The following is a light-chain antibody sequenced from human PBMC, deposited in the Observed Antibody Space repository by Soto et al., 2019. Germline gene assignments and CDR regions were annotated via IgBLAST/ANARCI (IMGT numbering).Light chain of an antibody. CDR2: GAS. V-gene: IGKV3-15*01. CDR3: QQYNKWSEWT. Sequence: EIVLTQSPATQSRSPGERTTLSCTASKSISSNLACYQHKPGQATRLLIYGASTRATGIPGRFSVSGSGTELNLTISSLQSEDFAVYYCQQYNKWSEWTFGQGTKVDI. CDR1: KSISSN. J-gene: IGKJ1*01.